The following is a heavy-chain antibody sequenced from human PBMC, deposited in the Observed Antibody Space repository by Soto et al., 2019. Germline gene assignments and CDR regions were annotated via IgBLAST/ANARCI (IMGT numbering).Heavy chain of an antibody. CDR2: IIPIFGTA. D-gene: IGHD1-7*01. CDR1: GGTFSSYA. CDR3: ARSPITGTIHYCYGMDV. Sequence: ASVKVSCKASGGTFSSYAISWVRQAPGQGLEWMGGIIPIFGTANYAQKFQGRVTITADESTSTAYMELSSLRSEDTAVYYCARSPITGTIHYCYGMDVWGQGTTVTVSS. V-gene: IGHV1-69*13. J-gene: IGHJ6*02.